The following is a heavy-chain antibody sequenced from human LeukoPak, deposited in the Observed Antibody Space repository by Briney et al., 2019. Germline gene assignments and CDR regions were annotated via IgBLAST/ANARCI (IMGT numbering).Heavy chain of an antibody. D-gene: IGHD5-18*01. Sequence: SETLSLTCAVYGGSFSGYYWSWIRQPPGKGLEWIGEITHSGSTNYNPSLKSRVTISVDTSKNQFSLKLSSVTAADTAVYYCARGRRGYSYSPFDYWGQGTLVTVSS. CDR3: ARGRRGYSYSPFDY. CDR1: GGSFSGYY. J-gene: IGHJ4*02. V-gene: IGHV4-34*01. CDR2: ITHSGST.